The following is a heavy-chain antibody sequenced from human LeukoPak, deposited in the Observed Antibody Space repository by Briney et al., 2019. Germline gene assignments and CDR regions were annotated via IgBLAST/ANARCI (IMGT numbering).Heavy chain of an antibody. CDR2: ISGSGGST. CDR3: AKMSDGPRWYFDL. Sequence: HGGSLRLSCAASGFTFSSYAMSWVRQAPGKGLEWVSAISGSGGSTYYADSVKGRFTISRDNSKNTLYLQMNSLRAEDTAVYYCAKMSDGPRWYFDLWGRGTLVTVSS. J-gene: IGHJ2*01. CDR1: GFTFSSYA. D-gene: IGHD5-24*01. V-gene: IGHV3-23*01.